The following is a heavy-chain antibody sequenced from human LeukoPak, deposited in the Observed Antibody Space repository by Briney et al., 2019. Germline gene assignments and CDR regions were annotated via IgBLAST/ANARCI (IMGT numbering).Heavy chain of an antibody. CDR3: ARVAVAAAFDY. D-gene: IGHD6-19*01. Sequence: GRSLRLSCAASGFTFSSYAMHWVRQAPGKGLEWVAVISYDGSNKYYADSVKGRFTISRDNSKNTLYLQMNGLRAEDTAVYYCARVAVAAAFDYWGQGTLVTVSS. J-gene: IGHJ4*02. CDR2: ISYDGSNK. CDR1: GFTFSSYA. V-gene: IGHV3-30-3*01.